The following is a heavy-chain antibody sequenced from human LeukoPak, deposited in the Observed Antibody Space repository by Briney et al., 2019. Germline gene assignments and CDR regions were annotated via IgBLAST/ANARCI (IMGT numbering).Heavy chain of an antibody. CDR2: IYTSGST. CDR1: GGSISSYY. CDR3: ARVNYDSSGYSYYFDH. Sequence: TSETLSLTCTVSGGSISSYYWSWIRQPAGKGLEWIGRIYTSGSTNYNPSLKSGVTISVDTSKNQFSLKLSSVTAADTAVYYCARVNYDSSGYSYYFDHWGQGALVTVSS. J-gene: IGHJ4*02. D-gene: IGHD3-22*01. V-gene: IGHV4-4*07.